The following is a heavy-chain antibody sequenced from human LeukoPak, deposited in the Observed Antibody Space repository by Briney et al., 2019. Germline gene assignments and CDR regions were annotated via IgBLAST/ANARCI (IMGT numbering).Heavy chain of an antibody. CDR3: ARGTSGSYLGGDY. CDR2: ISSSRSTI. V-gene: IGHV3-48*04. Sequence: PGGSLRLSCAASGFTFSSYSMNWVRQAPGKGVEGVSYISSSRSTIYYADSVKGRFTISSDNAKHSLYLQMTSLRAEDTALYYCARGTSGSYLGGDYWGQGTLVTVSS. J-gene: IGHJ4*02. D-gene: IGHD1-26*01. CDR1: GFTFSSYS.